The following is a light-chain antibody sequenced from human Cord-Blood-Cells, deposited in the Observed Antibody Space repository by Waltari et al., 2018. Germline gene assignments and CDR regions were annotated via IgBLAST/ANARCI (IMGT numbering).Light chain of an antibody. V-gene: IGKV4-1*01. J-gene: IGKJ4*01. Sequence: DIVMTPSPDSLAVYLGARATINCKSSKSVLYSSNHKNYLAWYQQKPGQPPKLLIYWASTRESGVPDRFSGSGSGTDFTLTISSLQAEDVAVYYCQQYYSTPLTFGGGTKVEIK. CDR2: WAS. CDR1: KSVLYSSNHKNY. CDR3: QQYYSTPLT.